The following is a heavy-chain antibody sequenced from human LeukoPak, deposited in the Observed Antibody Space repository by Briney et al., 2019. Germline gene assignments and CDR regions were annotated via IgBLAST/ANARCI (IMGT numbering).Heavy chain of an antibody. CDR1: GFTFSDYY. J-gene: IGHJ4*02. D-gene: IGHD2-21*02. CDR3: VRGEEIVVVTAIGY. V-gene: IGHV3-11*05. CDR2: ISSSSTYT. Sequence: GGSLRLSCAASGFTFSDYYMSWIRQAPGKGLEWLSYISSSSTYTKYADSVRGRFTISRDNAKNSLYLQMNSLRAEDTAVYYCVRGEEIVVVTAIGYWGQGTLVTVSS.